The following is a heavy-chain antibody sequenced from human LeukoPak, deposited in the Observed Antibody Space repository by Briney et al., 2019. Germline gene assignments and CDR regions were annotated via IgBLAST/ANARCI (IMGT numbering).Heavy chain of an antibody. Sequence: SQTLSLTCTVPTRSTSSIYRSWIRQPAGKGLEWIGRIYTSGSTNYNPSLKGRVTMPVDTPYNQFSLKLSSVTAADTAVYYCARERVPRWFGELSLYYYYGTDVWGQGTPVTVSS. V-gene: IGHV4-4*07. CDR2: IYTSGST. J-gene: IGHJ6*02. CDR3: ARERVPRWFGELSLYYYYGTDV. D-gene: IGHD3-10*01. CDR1: TRSTSSIY.